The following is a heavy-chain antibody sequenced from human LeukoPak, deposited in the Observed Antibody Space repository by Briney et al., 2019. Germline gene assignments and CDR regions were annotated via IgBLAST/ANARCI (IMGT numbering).Heavy chain of an antibody. CDR1: GYTFTSYY. J-gene: IGHJ4*02. CDR2: INPSGGST. CDR3: AREDRWSYHLEY. Sequence: ASVTVSFKASGYTFTSYYMHWVRQAPGQGLEWMGIINPSGGSTSYAQKFQGRVTMTRDTSTSTVYMELSSLRSEDTAVYYCAREDRWSYHLEYWGQGTLVTVSS. V-gene: IGHV1-46*01. D-gene: IGHD1-26*01.